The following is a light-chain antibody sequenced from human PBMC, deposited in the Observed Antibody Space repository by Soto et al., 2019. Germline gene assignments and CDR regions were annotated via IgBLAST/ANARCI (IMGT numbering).Light chain of an antibody. CDR3: SSYTTSNTWV. Sequence: QSVLTQPASVSGSPGQSITISCTGTSSDVGAYDYVSWYQQHPGKPPKFMLYEVSNRPSGLSNRFSGSKSGNTASLTISGLQAEDEADYYCSSYTTSNTWVFGGGTKVTVL. CDR2: EVS. V-gene: IGLV2-14*01. J-gene: IGLJ3*02. CDR1: SSDVGAYDY.